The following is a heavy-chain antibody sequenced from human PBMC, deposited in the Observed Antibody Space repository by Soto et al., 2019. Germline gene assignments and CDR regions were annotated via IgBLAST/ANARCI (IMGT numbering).Heavy chain of an antibody. V-gene: IGHV3-23*01. CDR2: ISNSGSST. Sequence: GGSLRLCCAVSGLTFYNYDMSWVRQAPGKGLEWVSSISNSGSSTHYADAVKGRFTISRDNPKNTLYLQMSSLSAADTAVYHCARRDCGSGSNCEFGAPAFAYWGQGSLVTVSS. CDR1: GLTFYNYD. J-gene: IGHJ4*02. CDR3: ARRDCGSGSNCEFGAPAFAY. D-gene: IGHD2-21*01.